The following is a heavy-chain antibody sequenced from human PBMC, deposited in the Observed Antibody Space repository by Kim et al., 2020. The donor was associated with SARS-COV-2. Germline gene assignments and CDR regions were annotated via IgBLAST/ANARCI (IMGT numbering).Heavy chain of an antibody. CDR3: ARGVVSQNLRPLNFDY. CDR1: GGSVSSGSYY. Sequence: SETLSLTCTVSGGSVSSGSYYWSWIRQPPGKGLEWIGYIYYSGSTNYNPSLKSRVTISVDTSKNQFSLKLSSVTAADTAVYYCARGVVSQNLRPLNFDYWGQGTLVTVSS. J-gene: IGHJ4*02. CDR2: IYYSGST. D-gene: IGHD3-3*01. V-gene: IGHV4-61*01.